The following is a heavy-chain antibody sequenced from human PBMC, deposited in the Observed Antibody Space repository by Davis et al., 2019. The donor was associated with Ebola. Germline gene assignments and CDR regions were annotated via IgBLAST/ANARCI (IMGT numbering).Heavy chain of an antibody. CDR3: AKEYDYGDPANHYFDY. V-gene: IGHV1-2*02. Sequence: ASVKVSCKASGYTFTGYYMHWVRQAPGQGLEWMGWINPNSGGTNYAQKFQGRVTMTRDTSISTAYMELSRLRSDDTAVYYCAKEYDYGDPANHYFDYWGQGTLVTVSS. CDR2: INPNSGGT. J-gene: IGHJ4*02. D-gene: IGHD4-17*01. CDR1: GYTFTGYY.